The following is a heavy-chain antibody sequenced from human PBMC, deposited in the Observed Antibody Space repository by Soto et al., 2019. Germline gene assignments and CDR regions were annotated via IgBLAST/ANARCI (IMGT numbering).Heavy chain of an antibody. CDR1: GGSIGSHY. V-gene: IGHV4-59*11. D-gene: IGHD2-15*01. CDR3: ARGEGYCSGGSCYVRRYGMDV. J-gene: IGHJ6*02. CDR2: IYYSGST. Sequence: WETLSLTGTVCGGSIGSHYWSWIRRPTGKGLEWIGYIYYSGSTNYNPSLKSRVTISVDTSKNQFSLKLSSVTAADTAVYYCARGEGYCSGGSCYVRRYGMDVWGQGTTVT.